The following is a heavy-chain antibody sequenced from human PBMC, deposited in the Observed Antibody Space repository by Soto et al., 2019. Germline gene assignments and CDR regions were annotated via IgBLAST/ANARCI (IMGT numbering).Heavy chain of an antibody. J-gene: IGHJ6*02. CDR3: ARERRGQDQLLDYYYYGMDV. CDR1: GCTFTGYY. CDR2: INPNSGGT. Sequence: ASVKVSCKASGCTFTGYYMHWVRQAPGQGLEWMGWINPNSGGTNYAQKFQGRVTMTRDTSISTAYMELSRLRSDDTAVYYCARERRGQDQLLDYYYYGMDVWGQGTTVTVSS. V-gene: IGHV1-2*02. D-gene: IGHD2-2*01.